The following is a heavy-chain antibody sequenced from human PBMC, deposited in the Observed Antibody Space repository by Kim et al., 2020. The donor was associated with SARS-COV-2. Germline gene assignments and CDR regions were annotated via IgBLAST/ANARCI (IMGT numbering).Heavy chain of an antibody. V-gene: IGHV4-39*01. CDR2: T. CDR3: SRVPNGCPGDY. Sequence: TDYSPSLKSRVAISVDTSKNQFSLVLTAVSAADTAVYFCSRVPNGCPGDYWGQGSLVTVSS. D-gene: IGHD6-19*01. J-gene: IGHJ4*02.